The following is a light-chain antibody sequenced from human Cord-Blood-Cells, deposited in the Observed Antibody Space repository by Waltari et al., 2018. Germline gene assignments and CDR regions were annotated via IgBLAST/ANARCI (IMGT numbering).Light chain of an antibody. CDR1: QSISSW. CDR2: DAS. Sequence: DIQMTQSPSTLSASVGDRVTITCRACQSISSWLAWYQQKPRKAPKLLIYDASSLESGVPSRFSGSGSGTEFTLTISSLQPDDFATYYCQQYNSYWTFGQGTKVEIK. J-gene: IGKJ1*01. V-gene: IGKV1-5*01. CDR3: QQYNSYWT.